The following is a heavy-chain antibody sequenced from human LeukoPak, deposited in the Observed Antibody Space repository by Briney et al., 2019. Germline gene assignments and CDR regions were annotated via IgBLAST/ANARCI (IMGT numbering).Heavy chain of an antibody. CDR1: GDSISSSYY. D-gene: IGHD5-18*01. J-gene: IGHJ4*02. Sequence: SETLSLTCSVSGDSISSSYYWGWIRQPPGKGLEYIGSISHTGTTYYNPSLKSRGTISVDTSRNQFSLKLTSVTAADTAVYYCARSGYSYGTGYYFDYWGQGTLVTVSS. V-gene: IGHV4-38-2*01. CDR2: ISHTGTT. CDR3: ARSGYSYGTGYYFDY.